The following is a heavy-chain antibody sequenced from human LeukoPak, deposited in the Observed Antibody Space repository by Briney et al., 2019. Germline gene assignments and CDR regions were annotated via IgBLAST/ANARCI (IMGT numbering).Heavy chain of an antibody. CDR2: ISSSGSTI. D-gene: IGHD3-9*01. J-gene: IGHJ6*03. CDR1: GFTFSSYE. CDR3: ARESRGYDILTGKYHRGYYSYYMDV. Sequence: GGSLRLSCAASGFTFSSYEMNWVRQAPGKGLEWVSYISSSGSTIYYADSVKGRFTISRDNAKNSLYLQMDSLRAEDTAVYYCARESRGYDILTGKYHRGYYSYYMDVWGKGTTVTVSS. V-gene: IGHV3-48*03.